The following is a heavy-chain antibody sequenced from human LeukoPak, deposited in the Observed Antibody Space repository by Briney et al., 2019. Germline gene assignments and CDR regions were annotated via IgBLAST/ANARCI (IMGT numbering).Heavy chain of an antibody. D-gene: IGHD3-10*01. CDR1: GGSISSYY. J-gene: IGHJ4*02. V-gene: IGHV4-59*08. CDR3: ARQNNYYGSGSYFDY. Sequence: SETPSLTCTVSGGSISSYYWSWIRQPPGKGLEWIGYIYYTGSTNYNPSLKSRVTISVDTSKNQFSLKLSSVTAADTAVYYCARQNNYYGSGSYFDYWGQGTLVTVSS. CDR2: IYYTGST.